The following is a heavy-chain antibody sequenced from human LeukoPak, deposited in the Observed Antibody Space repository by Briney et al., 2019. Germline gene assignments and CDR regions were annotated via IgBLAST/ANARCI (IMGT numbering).Heavy chain of an antibody. CDR1: GFTFSSYA. J-gene: IGHJ5*02. D-gene: IGHD3-3*01. CDR3: AKSGRGILEWFSFPT. V-gene: IGHV3-23*01. CDR2: ISGSGGST. Sequence: PGGSLRLSCAASGFTFSSYAMSWVRQAPGKGLEWVSAISGSGGSTYYADSVKGRFTISRDNSKNTLYLQMNSLRAEDTAVYYCAKSGRGILEWFSFPTWGQGTLVTVSS.